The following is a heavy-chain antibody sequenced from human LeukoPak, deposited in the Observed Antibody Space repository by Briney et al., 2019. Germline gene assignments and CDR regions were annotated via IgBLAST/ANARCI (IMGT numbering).Heavy chain of an antibody. J-gene: IGHJ6*02. D-gene: IGHD3-22*01. CDR3: AKVLGYDSSGNYWYGMDV. CDR2: ISTSGGHT. V-gene: IGHV3-23*01. Sequence: GGSLRLSCAASGFTFVSYVMSWVRQAPGKGLEWVSGISTSGGHTDYTDSVRGRFTISRDNSKNTLYLQMNSLRADDTAVYYCAKVLGYDSSGNYWYGMDVWGQGTTVTVSS. CDR1: GFTFVSYV.